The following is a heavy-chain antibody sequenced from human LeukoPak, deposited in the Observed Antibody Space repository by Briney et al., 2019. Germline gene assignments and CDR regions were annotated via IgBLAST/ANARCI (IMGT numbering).Heavy chain of an antibody. D-gene: IGHD4-23*01. Sequence: GGSLRLSCAASGFTFSSYWWNWVRQAPGKGLVWVSRIASDGSSTTYADSVKGRFSISRDNAKNTLYLQMNSLRVEDTAVYYCARGRPHGNDYWGQGTLVTVSS. J-gene: IGHJ4*02. CDR1: GFTFSSYW. CDR3: ARGRPHGNDY. CDR2: IASDGSST. V-gene: IGHV3-74*01.